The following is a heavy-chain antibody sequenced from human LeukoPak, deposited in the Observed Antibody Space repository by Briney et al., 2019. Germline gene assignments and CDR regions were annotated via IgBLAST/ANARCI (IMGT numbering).Heavy chain of an antibody. J-gene: IGHJ4*02. Sequence: ASVKVSCKASGYTFTRYYMHWVPQAPGPRLEWMGWINPNSGGTNYAQKFQGRVTMTRHKSITTAYMELSRLRSDDAAVYYCARNKYSGSYLVRYWGQGTRVSVST. D-gene: IGHD1-26*01. CDR3: ARNKYSGSYLVRY. V-gene: IGHV1-2*02. CDR2: INPNSGGT. CDR1: GYTFTRYY.